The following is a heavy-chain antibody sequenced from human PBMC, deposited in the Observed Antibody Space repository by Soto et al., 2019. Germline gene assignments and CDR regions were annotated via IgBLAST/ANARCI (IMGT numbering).Heavy chain of an antibody. CDR1: GYSISSSNW. CDR3: ARREMQGTIDY. V-gene: IGHV4-28*01. D-gene: IGHD2-8*01. J-gene: IGHJ4*02. CDR2: IYYGGTT. Sequence: SETLSLTCAVSGYSISSSNWLGWILQPPVNGLDWIGYIYYGGTTYYNPSLKSRVRMSVYSSRNHVSLKLTSVTALDAAVYYCARREMQGTIDYWGQGTMVTVSS.